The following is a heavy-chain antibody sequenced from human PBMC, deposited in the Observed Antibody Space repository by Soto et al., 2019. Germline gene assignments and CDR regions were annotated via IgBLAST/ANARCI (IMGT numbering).Heavy chain of an antibody. CDR3: TTDTRRISVFGVPWDS. CDR1: GFTLSNAW. D-gene: IGHD3-3*01. J-gene: IGHJ4*02. V-gene: IGHV3-15*01. Sequence: GGSLRLSCAASGFTLSNAWMNWVRHTPGRGLEWVGRIKSRSDGGTPDYGAPVKGRFTISRDDSLNTVHLQMNSLTAEDTGVYYCTTDTRRISVFGVPWDSWGQGTLVTVSS. CDR2: IKSRSDGGTP.